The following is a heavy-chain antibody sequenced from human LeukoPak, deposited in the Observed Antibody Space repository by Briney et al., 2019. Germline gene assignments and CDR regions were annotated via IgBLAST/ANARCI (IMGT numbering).Heavy chain of an antibody. Sequence: PSETLSHTCAVYGGSFSGYNWSWIRQPPGKGLEWIGEINNSGSTNYNPSLKSRVTISVDTSKNQFSLKLSSVTAADTAVYYCARGRILGGGFDYWGQGTLVTVSS. CDR1: GGSFSGYN. J-gene: IGHJ4*02. D-gene: IGHD2-21*01. V-gene: IGHV4-34*01. CDR2: INNSGST. CDR3: ARGRILGGGFDY.